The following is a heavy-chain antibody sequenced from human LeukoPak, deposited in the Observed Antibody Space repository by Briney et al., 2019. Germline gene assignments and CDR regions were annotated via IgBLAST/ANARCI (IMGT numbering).Heavy chain of an antibody. Sequence: PSETLSLTCTVSGYSISSGYYWGWIRQPPGKGLEWIGSIYHSGSTYYNPSLKSRVTISVDTSKNQFSLKLSSVTAADTAVYYCARVDHLLLWFGEFPNWFDPWGQGTLVTVSS. CDR3: ARVDHLLLWFGEFPNWFDP. J-gene: IGHJ5*02. V-gene: IGHV4-38-2*02. CDR1: GYSISSGYY. CDR2: IYHSGST. D-gene: IGHD3-10*01.